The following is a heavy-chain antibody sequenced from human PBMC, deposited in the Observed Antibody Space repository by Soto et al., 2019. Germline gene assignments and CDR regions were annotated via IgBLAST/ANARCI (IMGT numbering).Heavy chain of an antibody. D-gene: IGHD6-13*01. Sequence: QVQLVQSGAEVKKPGASVKISCTASGYVFNKYAIHWVRQAPGQGLEWMGWINAAYNSTKYSGRFQDRITITMDTSASTAHMELGGLTSDDTGVYFCARDRSSTRYRMIDSWGQGTPITVSS. V-gene: IGHV1-3*01. CDR2: INAAYNST. CDR1: GYVFNKYA. J-gene: IGHJ4*02. CDR3: ARDRSSTRYRMIDS.